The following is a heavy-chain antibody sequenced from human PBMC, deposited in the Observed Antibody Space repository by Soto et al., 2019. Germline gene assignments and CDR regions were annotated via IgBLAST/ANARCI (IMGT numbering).Heavy chain of an antibody. Sequence: GASVKVSCKASGYTFTSYGISWVRQAPGQGLEWMGWISAYNGITNYAQKLQGRVTMTTDTSTSTAYMELRSLRSDDTAVYYCAGRITIFGVVDPPDYWGQGTLVTVSS. J-gene: IGHJ4*02. CDR3: AGRITIFGVVDPPDY. V-gene: IGHV1-18*01. D-gene: IGHD3-3*01. CDR2: ISAYNGIT. CDR1: GYTFTSYG.